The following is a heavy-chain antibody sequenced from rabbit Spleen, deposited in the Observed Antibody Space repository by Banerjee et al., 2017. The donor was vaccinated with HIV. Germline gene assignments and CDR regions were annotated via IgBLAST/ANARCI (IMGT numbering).Heavy chain of an antibody. CDR1: GVSFSGSSY. V-gene: IGHV1S45*01. Sequence: QEQLEESGGGLVKPGGTLTLTCKASGVSFSGSSYMCWVRQAPGKGLEWIACIELGSSGFTYFASWAKGRFTISKTSSTTVTLHMTSLTAADTATYFCARDTGSSFSSYGMDLGGPGTRHRL. CDR2: IELGSSGFT. CDR3: ARDTGSSFSSYGMDL. J-gene: IGHJ6*01. D-gene: IGHD8-1*01.